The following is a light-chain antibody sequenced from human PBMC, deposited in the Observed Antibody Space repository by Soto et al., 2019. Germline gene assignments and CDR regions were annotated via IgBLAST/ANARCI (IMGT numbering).Light chain of an antibody. Sequence: QSVLTQPRSVSGSPGQSVTISCTGTNSDVGGYNYVSWYQQYPGKAPKLMISGVSERPSGVPDRFSGSKSGNTASLTISGLHTEDEADYYCSSYTSSSTLVFGGGTKLTVL. CDR1: NSDVGGYNY. CDR2: GVS. J-gene: IGLJ3*02. V-gene: IGLV2-11*01. CDR3: SSYTSSSTLV.